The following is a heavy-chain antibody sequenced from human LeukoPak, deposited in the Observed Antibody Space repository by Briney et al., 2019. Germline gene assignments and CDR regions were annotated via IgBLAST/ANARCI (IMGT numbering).Heavy chain of an antibody. CDR2: INPNSGDT. J-gene: IGHJ3*02. CDR3: ARVKFPAKDAFDI. CDR1: GYSLTGYF. V-gene: IGHV1-2*02. Sequence: ASVKVSCKASGYSLTGYFMHWVRHAPAQGIEWMGWINPNSGDTKYTQNFQGRVTMTRVSSISTAYMEHINLRSDDTAVYYWARVKFPAKDAFDIWGQGTMVTVSS.